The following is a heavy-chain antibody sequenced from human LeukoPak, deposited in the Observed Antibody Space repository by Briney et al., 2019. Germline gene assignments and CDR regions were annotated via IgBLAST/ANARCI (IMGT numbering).Heavy chain of an antibody. CDR3: ARKLTPYSSVPPGFDY. CDR1: GYTFTSYD. V-gene: IGHV1-8*03. J-gene: IGHJ4*02. Sequence: GASVKVSCKASGYTFTSYDINWVRQATGQGLEWMGWMNPNSGNTGYAQKFQGRVTITRNTSISTAYMELSSLRSEDTAVYYCARKLTPYSSVPPGFDYWGQGTLVTVSS. CDR2: MNPNSGNT. D-gene: IGHD6-25*01.